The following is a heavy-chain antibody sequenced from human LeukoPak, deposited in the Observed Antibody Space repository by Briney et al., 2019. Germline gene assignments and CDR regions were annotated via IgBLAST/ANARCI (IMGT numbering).Heavy chain of an antibody. CDR2: MNPNSGNT. Sequence: ASVKVSCKASGYTFTGYYMHWVRQAPGQGLEWMGWMNPNSGNTGYAQKFQGRVTMTRNTSISTAYMELSSLRSEDTAVYYCARGASTDAFDIWGQGTMVTVSS. CDR1: GYTFTGYY. V-gene: IGHV1-8*02. CDR3: ARGASTDAFDI. J-gene: IGHJ3*02.